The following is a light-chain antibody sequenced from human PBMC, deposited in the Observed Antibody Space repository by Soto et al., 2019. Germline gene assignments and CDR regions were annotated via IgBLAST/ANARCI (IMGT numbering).Light chain of an antibody. J-gene: IGKJ2*01. CDR2: VVS. CDR3: QQSYSIPYT. V-gene: IGKV1-39*01. CDR1: QTISRN. Sequence: DIQLTQSPSSLSASVGDRVTITCRASQTISRNLNWYQQKPGEAPRLLMYVVSTLQGGVPSRFSGSESGTDDTLTISSVQPDDFATYYCQQSYSIPYTFGQGTKLEIK.